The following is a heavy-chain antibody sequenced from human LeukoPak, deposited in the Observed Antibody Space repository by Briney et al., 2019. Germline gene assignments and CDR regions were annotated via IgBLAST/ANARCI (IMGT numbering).Heavy chain of an antibody. J-gene: IGHJ4*02. D-gene: IGHD1-26*01. V-gene: IGHV4-61*08. CDR1: GGSVGSAGYY. Sequence: PSETLSLTCTVSGGSVGSAGYYWSWIRQPPGGGLEWIGYIYYIRNTNYNPSLKSRVTMSLDPSKNQFSLKLNSVTAADTAVYYCARTQSQSGSYRYYFGYWGQGTLVTVSS. CDR2: IYYIRNT. CDR3: ARTQSQSGSYRYYFGY.